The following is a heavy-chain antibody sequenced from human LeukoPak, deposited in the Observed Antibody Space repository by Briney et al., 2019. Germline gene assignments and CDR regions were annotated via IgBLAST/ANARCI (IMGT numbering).Heavy chain of an antibody. Sequence: PGGSLRLSCAASGFTFSSYAMSWVRQAPGKGLEWVSAISGSGGSTYYADSVRGRFTISRDNSKNTLYLQMNSLRAEDTAVYYCAKDQVRRRFCDYWGQGTLVTVSS. CDR3: AKDQVRRRFCDY. D-gene: IGHD1-1*01. CDR2: ISGSGGST. J-gene: IGHJ4*02. CDR1: GFTFSSYA. V-gene: IGHV3-23*01.